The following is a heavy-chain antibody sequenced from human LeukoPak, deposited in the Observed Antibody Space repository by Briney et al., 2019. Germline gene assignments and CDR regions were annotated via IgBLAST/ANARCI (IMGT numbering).Heavy chain of an antibody. J-gene: IGHJ3*02. CDR2: IIPIFGTA. Sequence: SVKVSCKVSGGTFSSYAISWVRQAPGQGLEWMGGIIPIFGTANYAQKFQGRVTITADESTSTAYMELSSLRSEDTAVYYCARVGVYSGSYYLSLTPDHDAFDIWGQGTMVTVSS. V-gene: IGHV1-69*01. D-gene: IGHD1-26*01. CDR3: ARVGVYSGSYYLSLTPDHDAFDI. CDR1: GGTFSSYA.